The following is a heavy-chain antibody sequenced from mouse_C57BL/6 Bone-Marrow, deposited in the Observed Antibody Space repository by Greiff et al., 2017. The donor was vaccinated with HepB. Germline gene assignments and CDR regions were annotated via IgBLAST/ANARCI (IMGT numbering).Heavy chain of an antibody. Sequence: VKLQESGPELVKPGASVKISCKASGYAFSSSWMNWVKQRPGKGLEWIGRIYPGDGDTNYNGKFKGKATLTADKSSSTAYMQLSSLTSEDSAVYFCARSLLLRYFDYWGQGTTLTVSS. J-gene: IGHJ2*01. V-gene: IGHV1-82*01. CDR2: IYPGDGDT. CDR1: GYAFSSSW. CDR3: ARSLLLRYFDY. D-gene: IGHD1-1*01.